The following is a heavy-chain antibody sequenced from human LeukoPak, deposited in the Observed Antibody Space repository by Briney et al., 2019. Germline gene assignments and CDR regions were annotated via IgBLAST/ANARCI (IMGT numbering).Heavy chain of an antibody. CDR3: AKGLAVAGNY. J-gene: IGHJ4*02. Sequence: PGGSLRLSCAASGFTFSSYGMHWVRQAPGKGLEWVAVISYDGSNKYYADSVKGRFTISRDNPKNTLYLQMNSLRAEDTAVYYCAKGLAVAGNYWGQGTLVTVSS. V-gene: IGHV3-30*18. CDR1: GFTFSSYG. D-gene: IGHD6-19*01. CDR2: ISYDGSNK.